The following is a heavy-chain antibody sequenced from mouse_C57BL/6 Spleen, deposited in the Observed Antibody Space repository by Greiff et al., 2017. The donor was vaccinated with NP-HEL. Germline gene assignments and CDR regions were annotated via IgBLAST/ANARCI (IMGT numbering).Heavy chain of an antibody. V-gene: IGHV5-6*01. CDR2: ISSGGSYS. D-gene: IGHD1-1*01. CDR1: GFTFSSYG. J-gene: IGHJ4*01. Sequence: EVMLVESGGDLVKPGGSLELSCAASGFTFSSYGMSWVRQTPDKRLEWVATISSGGSYSYYPYSVKGRFTFSRDTAKSTLHLQMGSLKSEDTAMYYWARQRDYGSSGGYYAMDYWGQGTSVTVAS. CDR3: ARQRDYGSSGGYYAMDY.